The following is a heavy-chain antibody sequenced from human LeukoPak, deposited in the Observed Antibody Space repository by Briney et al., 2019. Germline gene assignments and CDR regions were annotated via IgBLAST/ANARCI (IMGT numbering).Heavy chain of an antibody. CDR1: GYSITSTSF. D-gene: IGHD5-12*01. CDR3: AREDGSSGYDDF. V-gene: IGHV4-38-2*02. CDR2: INHLGSA. Sequence: SETLSLTCSVSGYSITSTSFWAWIRQTPGKGLEWIGSINHLGSAYYNPSLESRVTISVDTSKNHFSLNLKSVTAADTAVYYCAREDGSSGYDDFWGQGTLVTVPS. J-gene: IGHJ4*02.